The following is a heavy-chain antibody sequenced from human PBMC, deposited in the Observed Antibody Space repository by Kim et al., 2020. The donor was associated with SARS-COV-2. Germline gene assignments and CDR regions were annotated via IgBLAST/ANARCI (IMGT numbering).Heavy chain of an antibody. CDR3: ARDGSNYYDSSGYYPT. Sequence: SVKCRFTISRDNSKNTLYLQMNSLRAEDTAVYYCARDGSNYYDSSGYYPTWGQGTLVTVSS. V-gene: IGHV3-30*01. D-gene: IGHD3-22*01. J-gene: IGHJ5*02.